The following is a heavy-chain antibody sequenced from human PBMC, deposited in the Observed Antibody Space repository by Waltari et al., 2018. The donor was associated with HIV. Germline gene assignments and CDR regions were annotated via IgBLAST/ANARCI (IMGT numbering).Heavy chain of an antibody. CDR3: AGRSPARRLNWFDP. Sequence: EVQLVESGGGLVQPGGSLRLSCAASGFTFRSYWMSWVRQAPGKGLEWVANIKQDGSEKYCVDSMKGRFTISRDNAKNSLYLQINSLRAEDTAVYYCAGRSPARRLNWFDPWGQGTLVIVSS. CDR2: IKQDGSEK. D-gene: IGHD2-8*01. V-gene: IGHV3-7*01. J-gene: IGHJ5*02. CDR1: GFTFRSYW.